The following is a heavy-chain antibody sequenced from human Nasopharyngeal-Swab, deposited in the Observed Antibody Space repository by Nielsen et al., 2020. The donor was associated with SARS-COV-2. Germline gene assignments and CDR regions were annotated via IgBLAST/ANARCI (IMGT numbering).Heavy chain of an antibody. Sequence: GESLKISCVASGYSFRTYGMSWVRQAPGKGLEWVAAIVGSGDNSGSGGSTYYADSVKGRFTISRDNSKNMLSLQMNSLRAEDTAVYYCAKDLRGPYFFWGQGTLVTVSS. D-gene: IGHD2/OR15-2a*01. CDR1: GYSFRTYG. V-gene: IGHV3-23*01. CDR2: IVGSGDNSGSGGST. J-gene: IGHJ4*02. CDR3: AKDLRGPYFF.